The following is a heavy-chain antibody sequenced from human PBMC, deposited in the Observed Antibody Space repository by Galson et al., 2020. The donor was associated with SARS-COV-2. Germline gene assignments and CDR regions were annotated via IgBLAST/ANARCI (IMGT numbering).Heavy chain of an antibody. CDR3: ARDLRNRIDY. CDR1: GGSISSGGYY. J-gene: IGHJ4*02. D-gene: IGHD4-4*01. V-gene: IGHV4-31*03. Sequence: SETLSLTCTVSGGSISSGGYYWSWIRQHPGKGLEWIGYIYYSGSTYYNPSLKSRVTISVDTSKNQFSLKLSSVTAADTAVYYCARDLRNRIDYWGQGTLVTVSS. CDR2: IYYSGST.